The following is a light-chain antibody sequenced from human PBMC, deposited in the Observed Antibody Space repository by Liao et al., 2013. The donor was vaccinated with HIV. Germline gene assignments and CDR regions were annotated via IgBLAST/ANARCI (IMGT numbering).Light chain of an antibody. CDR3: QAWDSGTPNYV. CDR1: KLGDKY. V-gene: IGLV3-1*01. CDR2: EDS. Sequence: SYELTQPPSVSVSPGQTASITCSGDKLGDKYACWYQQRPGQSPVLVMYEDSQRPSGIPERFSGSNSGNTATLTISGTQTLDEADYYCQAWDSGTPNYVFGTGTKVTVL. J-gene: IGLJ1*01.